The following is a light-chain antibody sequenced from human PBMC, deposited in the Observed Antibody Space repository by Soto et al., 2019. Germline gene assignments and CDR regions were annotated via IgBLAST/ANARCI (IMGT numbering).Light chain of an antibody. J-gene: IGKJ4*01. CDR1: QSVINY. CDR3: QQRANWPLT. CDR2: DTS. Sequence: EMVMTQSPATLSVSPGERATLSCRASQSVINYLAWYQQKPGQAPRLLIYDTSNRATGIPARFSGSGSGTDFTLIISSLEPEDFAVYYCQQRANWPLTFGGGTKVDIK. V-gene: IGKV3-11*01.